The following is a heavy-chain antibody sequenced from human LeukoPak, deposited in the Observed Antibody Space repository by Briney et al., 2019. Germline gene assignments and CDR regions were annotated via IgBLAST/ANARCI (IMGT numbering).Heavy chain of an antibody. CDR3: ARAVTTVTNFDY. D-gene: IGHD4-17*01. Sequence: ASVKVSCKASGYTFTGYYMHWVRQAPGQGLEWMGRINPNSGGTNYAQKFQGRVTMTRDTSISTAYMELSRLRSDDTAVYYCARAVTTVTNFDYWGQRTLVTVSS. J-gene: IGHJ4*02. V-gene: IGHV1-2*06. CDR2: INPNSGGT. CDR1: GYTFTGYY.